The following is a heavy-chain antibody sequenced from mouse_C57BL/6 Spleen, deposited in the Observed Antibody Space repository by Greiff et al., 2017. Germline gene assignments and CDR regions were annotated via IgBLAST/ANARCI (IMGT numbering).Heavy chain of an antibody. CDR2: ISYDGSN. CDR3: ARWGGYDY. J-gene: IGHJ2*01. V-gene: IGHV3-6*01. D-gene: IGHD2-2*01. CDR1: GYSITSGYY. Sequence: EVQLQQSGPGLVKPSQSLSLTCSVTGYSITSGYYWNWIRQFPGNKLEWMGYISYDGSNNYNPSLKNRISITRDTSKNQFFLKLTSVTTEDTATYYCARWGGYDYWGQGTTLTVSS.